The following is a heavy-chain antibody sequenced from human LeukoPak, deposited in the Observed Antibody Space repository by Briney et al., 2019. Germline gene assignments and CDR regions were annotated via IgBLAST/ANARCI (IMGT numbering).Heavy chain of an antibody. CDR2: ISGSGGST. D-gene: IGHD6-19*01. V-gene: IGHV3-23*01. CDR1: GFTFSSYA. J-gene: IGHJ3*02. Sequence: GGSLRLSCAASGFTFSSYAMSWVRQAPGKGLEWVSAISGSGGSTYYADSVKGRFTISRDNSKNTLYLQMNSLRAEDTAVYYCAKGKQSSGWYLFYAFDIWGQGTMVTVSS. CDR3: AKGKQSSGWYLFYAFDI.